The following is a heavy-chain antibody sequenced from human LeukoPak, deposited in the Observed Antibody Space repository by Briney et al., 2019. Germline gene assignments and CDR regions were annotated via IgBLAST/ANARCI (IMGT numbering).Heavy chain of an antibody. D-gene: IGHD2-2*01. J-gene: IGHJ2*01. CDR1: GGTFSSYA. V-gene: IGHV1-69*05. CDR3: ARAGNIVVVPAASPYWYFDL. Sequence: SVKVSCKASGGTFSSYAISWVRQAPGQGLEWVGGIIPIFGTANYAQKFQGRVPITTDESTSTAYMELSSLRSEDAAVYYSARAGNIVVVPAASPYWYFDLWGRGTLVTVSS. CDR2: IIPIFGTA.